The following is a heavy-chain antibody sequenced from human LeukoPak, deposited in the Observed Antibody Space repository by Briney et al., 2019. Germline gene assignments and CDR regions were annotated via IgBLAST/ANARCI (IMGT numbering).Heavy chain of an antibody. J-gene: IGHJ4*02. CDR3: VNLYGDYGYFDY. Sequence: PGGSLRLSSSASGFTFKNYAMYWVRQAPGKGLEYVSAISFNGGSTYYADSVKGRFTISRDNSKNTLYLQMSSLRPEDTAMYYCVNLYGDYGYFDYWGQGTLVTVSS. V-gene: IGHV3-64D*06. CDR2: ISFNGGST. CDR1: GFTFKNYA. D-gene: IGHD4-17*01.